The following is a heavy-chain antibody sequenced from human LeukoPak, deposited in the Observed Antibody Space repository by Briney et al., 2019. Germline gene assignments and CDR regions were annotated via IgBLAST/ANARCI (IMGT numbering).Heavy chain of an antibody. D-gene: IGHD3-10*01. J-gene: IGHJ5*02. Sequence: GGSLRLSCAASGFTFSSYAMSWVRQAPGKGLEWVSAISGSGGSTYYADSVKGRFTISRDNSKNTLYLQMNSLRAEDTAVYYCAKDWKFGESGPVWFDPWGQGTLVTVSS. CDR2: ISGSGGST. V-gene: IGHV3-23*01. CDR3: AKDWKFGESGPVWFDP. CDR1: GFTFSSYA.